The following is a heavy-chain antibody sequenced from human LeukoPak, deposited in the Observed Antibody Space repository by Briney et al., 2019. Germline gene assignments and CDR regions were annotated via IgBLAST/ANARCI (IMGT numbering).Heavy chain of an antibody. V-gene: IGHV3-11*01. CDR3: ARTYDYVWGSYRNYYFDY. CDR1: GFTFSDYY. CDR2: ISSSGSTI. J-gene: IGHJ4*02. D-gene: IGHD3-16*02. Sequence: GGSLRLSCAASGFTFSDYYMSWIRQAPGKGLEWVSYISSSGSTIYYADSVKGRFTISRDNAKNSLYLQMNSLRAEDTAVYYCARTYDYVWGSYRNYYFDYWGQGTLDTVSS.